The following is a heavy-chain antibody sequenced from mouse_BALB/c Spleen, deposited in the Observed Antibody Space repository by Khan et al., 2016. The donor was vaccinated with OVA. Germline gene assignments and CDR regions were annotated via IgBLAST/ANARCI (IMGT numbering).Heavy chain of an antibody. CDR1: GYSITSDYA. J-gene: IGHJ4*01. CDR2: ISYSGST. D-gene: IGHD2-3*01. V-gene: IGHV3-2*02. Sequence: EVQLQESGPGLVKPSQSLSLTCTVTGYSITSDYAWNWIRQFPGNKLEWMGYISYSGSTNYNPSLKSRISITRDTSKNQFFLQLNSVLTEDTATYYCARDGSRYNYAMDYWGQGTSVTVSS. CDR3: ARDGSRYNYAMDY.